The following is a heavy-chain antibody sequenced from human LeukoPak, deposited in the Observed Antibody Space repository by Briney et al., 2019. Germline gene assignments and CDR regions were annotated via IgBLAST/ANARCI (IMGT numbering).Heavy chain of an antibody. CDR2: IYYTVST. Sequence: SETLSLTCTVSGGSVGSGSYYWSWVRQPPGKGLEWIGYIYYTVSTNYNPSLKSRVTISVDTSKNHFSLKLTSVTAADTAVYYCASLEMATLSTWGQGTLVTVSS. V-gene: IGHV4-61*03. D-gene: IGHD5-24*01. J-gene: IGHJ5*02. CDR1: GGSVGSGSYY. CDR3: ASLEMATLST.